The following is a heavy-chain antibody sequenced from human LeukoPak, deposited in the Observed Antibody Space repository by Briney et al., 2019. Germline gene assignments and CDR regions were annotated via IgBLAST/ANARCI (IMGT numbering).Heavy chain of an antibody. CDR1: GVSIRSYS. Sequence: SETLSLTCSVSGVSIRSYSWSWLRQPSGKGLEWIGRIQTSGSTNYNPSLRSRVTMSVDTSKNQFSLKLSSVTAADTAVYYCAREEEGDYSDYFDYWGQGTLVTVSS. D-gene: IGHD2-15*01. CDR2: IQTSGST. V-gene: IGHV4-4*07. CDR3: AREEEGDYSDYFDY. J-gene: IGHJ4*02.